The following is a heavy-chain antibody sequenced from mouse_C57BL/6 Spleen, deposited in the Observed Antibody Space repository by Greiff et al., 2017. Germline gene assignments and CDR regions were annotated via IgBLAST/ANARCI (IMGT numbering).Heavy chain of an antibody. CDR2: ISDGGSYT. V-gene: IGHV5-4*01. Sequence: EVHGVESGGGLVKPGGSLKLSCAASGFTFSSYAMSWVRQTPEKRLEWVATISDGGSYTYYPDNVKGRFTISRDNAKNNLYLQMSHLKSEDTAMYYCAREEGFAYWGQGTLVTVSA. CDR1: GFTFSSYA. CDR3: AREEGFAY. J-gene: IGHJ3*01.